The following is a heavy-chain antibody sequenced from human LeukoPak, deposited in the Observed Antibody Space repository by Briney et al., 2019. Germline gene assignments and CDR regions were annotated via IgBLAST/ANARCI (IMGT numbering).Heavy chain of an antibody. CDR3: ARGTPTTRDFDY. J-gene: IGHJ4*02. CDR1: GLTFSSYN. D-gene: IGHD1-14*01. Sequence: GGSLRLSCAASGLTFSSYNMNWVRQAPGKGLEWVSFISSSSSYIFYADSVKGRFTISRDNAKNSLFLQMNSLRAEDTAVYYCARGTPTTRDFDYWGQGTLVTVSS. CDR2: ISSSSSYI. V-gene: IGHV3-21*01.